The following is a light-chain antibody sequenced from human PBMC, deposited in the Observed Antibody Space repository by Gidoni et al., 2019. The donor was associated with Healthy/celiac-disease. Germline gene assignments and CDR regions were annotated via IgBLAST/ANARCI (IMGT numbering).Light chain of an antibody. J-gene: IGLJ3*02. V-gene: IGLV4-69*01. CDR3: QTWGNGIHL. CDR1: SGHSSYA. CDR2: LNSDGSH. Sequence: QLVLTQSPSASASLGASVKLTCTLSSGHSSYAIAWHQQQPEKGPRYLMKLNSDGSHSKGDGIPDRFSGSSSGAERYLTISSLQSEDEADYYCQTWGNGIHLFGGGTKLTVL.